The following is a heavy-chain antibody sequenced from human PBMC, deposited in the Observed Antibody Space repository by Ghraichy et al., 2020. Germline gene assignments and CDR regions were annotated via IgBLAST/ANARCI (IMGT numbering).Heavy chain of an antibody. Sequence: GGSLRLSCAASGFTFSGSAMHWVRQASGKGLEWVGRIRSKANSYATAYAASVKGRFTISRDDSKNTAYLQMNSLKTEDTAVYYCTRRCSGGSCYWALDPWGQGTLVTVSS. D-gene: IGHD2-15*01. CDR3: TRRCSGGSCYWALDP. CDR2: IRSKANSYAT. J-gene: IGHJ5*02. V-gene: IGHV3-73*01. CDR1: GFTFSGSA.